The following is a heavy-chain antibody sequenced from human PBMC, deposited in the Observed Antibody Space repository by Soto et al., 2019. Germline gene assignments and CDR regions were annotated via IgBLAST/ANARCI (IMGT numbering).Heavy chain of an antibody. Sequence: QVQLVQSGAEVKKPGASVKVSCKASGYTFSNYLLHWVRQAPGQRLEWMGWINAGNGNTKYSQRFQGRVTLTRDTSASTGYMELSSLRSEDTAVYSCASPAYGAGNFYWGQGTLVTVSS. J-gene: IGHJ4*02. CDR2: INAGNGNT. D-gene: IGHD3-10*01. CDR1: GYTFSNYL. CDR3: ASPAYGAGNFY. V-gene: IGHV1-3*01.